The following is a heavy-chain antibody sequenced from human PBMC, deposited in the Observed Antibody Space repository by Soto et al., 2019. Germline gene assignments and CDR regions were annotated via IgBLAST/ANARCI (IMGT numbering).Heavy chain of an antibody. V-gene: IGHV5-51*01. CDR2: IYPGDSDT. J-gene: IGHJ6*02. CDR1: GYSFTSYW. Sequence: GESLKISCKGSGYSFTSYWIGWVRQMPGKGLEWMGIIYPGDSDTRYSPSFQGQVTISVDKSISTAYLQWSSLKASDTAMYYCARTNYDILTGYSQHYYGMDVWGQGTTVTVS. CDR3: ARTNYDILTGYSQHYYGMDV. D-gene: IGHD3-9*01.